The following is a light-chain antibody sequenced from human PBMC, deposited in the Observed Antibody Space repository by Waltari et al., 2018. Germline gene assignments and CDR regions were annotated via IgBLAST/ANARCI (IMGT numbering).Light chain of an antibody. V-gene: IGKV1-5*03. CDR2: KAS. J-gene: IGKJ1*01. Sequence: DIQMTQSPSTLSASVGDRVTITCRASQSISTWLAWYQQKPGKAPKLLISKASSLESGVPLRFSGSGSGTEFTLTISSLQPDDFATYYCQQYNNYGTFGQGTKVEIK. CDR3: QQYNNYGT. CDR1: QSISTW.